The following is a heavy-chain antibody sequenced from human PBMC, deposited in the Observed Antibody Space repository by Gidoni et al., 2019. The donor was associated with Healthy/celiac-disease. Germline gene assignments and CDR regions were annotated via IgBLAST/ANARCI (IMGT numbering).Heavy chain of an antibody. CDR2: ISCSGGST. Sequence: EVQLLESGGGLVQPGGSLRLSCAASGFTFSSYAMSWVRQAPGKGLEWVSAISCSGGSTYYADSVKGRFTISRDNSKNTLYLQMNSLRAEDTAVYYCAKDQWNGEAFDIWGQGTMVTVSS. V-gene: IGHV3-23*01. D-gene: IGHD6-19*01. CDR3: AKDQWNGEAFDI. J-gene: IGHJ3*02. CDR1: GFTFSSYA.